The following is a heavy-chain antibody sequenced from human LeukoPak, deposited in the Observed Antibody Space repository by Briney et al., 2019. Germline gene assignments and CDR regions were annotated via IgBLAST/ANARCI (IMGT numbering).Heavy chain of an antibody. J-gene: IGHJ4*02. V-gene: IGHV4-34*01. D-gene: IGHD1-26*01. CDR1: GGSFSGYY. Sequence: PSETLSLTCAVYGGSFSGYYWSWIRQPPGKGLEWIGEINHSGSTNYNPSLKSRVTISVDTSKNQFSLKLSSVTAADTAVYYCARESVGATVVYFDYWGQGTLVTVSS. CDR3: ARESVGATVVYFDY. CDR2: INHSGST.